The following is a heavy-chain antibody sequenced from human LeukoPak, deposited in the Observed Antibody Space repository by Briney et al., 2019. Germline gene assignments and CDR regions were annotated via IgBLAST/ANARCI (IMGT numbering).Heavy chain of an antibody. V-gene: IGHV3-53*01. J-gene: IGHJ4*02. D-gene: IGHD2-2*01. CDR2: IYSGGST. CDR3: ASGTDIVVVPAGPY. CDR1: GFTFSNYW. Sequence: GGSLRLSCAASGFTFSNYWMSWVRQAPGKGLEWVSVIYSGGSTYYADSVKGRFTISRDNSKNTLYLQMNSLRAEDTAVYYCASGTDIVVVPAGPYWGQGTLVTVSS.